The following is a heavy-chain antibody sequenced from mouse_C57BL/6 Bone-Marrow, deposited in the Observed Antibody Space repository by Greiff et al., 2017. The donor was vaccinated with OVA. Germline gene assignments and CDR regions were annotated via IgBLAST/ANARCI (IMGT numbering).Heavy chain of an antibody. D-gene: IGHD2-3*01. V-gene: IGHV1-62-3*01. CDR2: IDPNSGGT. CDR3: AREGIYDGYYVDAMDY. J-gene: IGHJ4*01. Sequence: QVQLQQPGAELVKPGASVKLSCKASGYTFTSYWMHWVKQRPGRGLEWIGRIDPNSGGTKYNKKFKSKATLTVDKSSSTAYMQLSSLTSEDSAVYYCAREGIYDGYYVDAMDYWGQGTSVTVSS. CDR1: GYTFTSYW.